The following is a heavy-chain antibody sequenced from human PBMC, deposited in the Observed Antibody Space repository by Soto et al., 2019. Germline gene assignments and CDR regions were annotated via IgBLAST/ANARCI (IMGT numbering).Heavy chain of an antibody. D-gene: IGHD2-2*01. CDR2: IHHSGST. V-gene: IGHV4-4*02. J-gene: IGHJ5*02. CDR3: ARVRQGCSSTSCYFDP. CDR1: GGSIISSNW. Sequence: KPSETLSLTCAVSGGSIISSNWWNLVRHPPGKGLEWIGEIHHSGSTNYNPSLKSRVTISVDKSKNQFSLKLNSVTAADTAVYYCARVRQGCSSTSCYFDPWGQGTLVTVSS.